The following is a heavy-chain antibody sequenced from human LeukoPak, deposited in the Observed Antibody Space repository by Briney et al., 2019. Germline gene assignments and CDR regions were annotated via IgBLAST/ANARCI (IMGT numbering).Heavy chain of an antibody. D-gene: IGHD6-13*01. CDR2: FSATDGSA. J-gene: IGHJ3*01. V-gene: IGHV3-23*01. Sequence: GGSLRLSCAASGFTFSSYAMTWVRQAPGKGLEWVSAFSATDGSAQYAESVEGRFTISRDNSKNTLFLQMNSLGAEDTAVYYCARAKMAAAGTGAFDVWGQGTLVTVSS. CDR3: ARAKMAAAGTGAFDV. CDR1: GFTFSSYA.